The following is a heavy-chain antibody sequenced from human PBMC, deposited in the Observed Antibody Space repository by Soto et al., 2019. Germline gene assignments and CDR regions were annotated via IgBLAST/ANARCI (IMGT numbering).Heavy chain of an antibody. CDR2: IYYSGST. Sequence: SETLSLTCTVSGGSISSGGYYWSWIRQHPGKGLEWIGYIYYSGSTYYNPSLKSRVTISVDTSKNQFSLKLSSVTAADTAVYYCARDPMGGVDWFDPWGQGTLVTVSS. V-gene: IGHV4-31*03. J-gene: IGHJ5*02. D-gene: IGHD3-3*01. CDR1: GGSISSGGYY. CDR3: ARDPMGGVDWFDP.